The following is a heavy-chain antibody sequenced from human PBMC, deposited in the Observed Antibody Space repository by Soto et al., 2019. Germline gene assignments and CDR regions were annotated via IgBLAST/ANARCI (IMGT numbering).Heavy chain of an antibody. CDR3: AKDFLPVVVVAALYYGMDV. CDR2: ISYDGSNK. V-gene: IGHV3-30*18. D-gene: IGHD2-15*01. Sequence: QVQLVESGGGLAKPGGSLRLSCAASGFTFSSYGMHWVRQAPGKGLEWVAVISYDGSNKYYADSVKGRFTISRDNSKNTLYLQMNSLRAEDTAVYYCAKDFLPVVVVAALYYGMDVWGQGTTVTVSS. CDR1: GFTFSSYG. J-gene: IGHJ6*02.